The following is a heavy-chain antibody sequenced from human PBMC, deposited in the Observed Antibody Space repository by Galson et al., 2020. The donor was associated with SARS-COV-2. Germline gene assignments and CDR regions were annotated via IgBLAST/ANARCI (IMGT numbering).Heavy chain of an antibody. D-gene: IGHD3-10*01. CDR1: GFAIRDYW. V-gene: IGHV3-7*04. CDR3: ARGGLTVFDY. Sequence: GGSLRLSCAASGFAIRDYWMSWVRQAPGKGLEWVANIKPDGSEKNYVDSVKGRFTISRDNAKNLVYLQMNSLRSEDTAVYYCARGGLTVFDYWGQGTLVTVSS. J-gene: IGHJ4*02. CDR2: IKPDGSEK.